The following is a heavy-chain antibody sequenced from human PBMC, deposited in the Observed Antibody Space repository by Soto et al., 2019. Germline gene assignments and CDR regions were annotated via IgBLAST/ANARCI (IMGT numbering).Heavy chain of an antibody. CDR1: GGSFSGYY. Sequence: QVRLQQWGAGLLKPSETLSLTCAVYGGSFSGYYWSWIRQPPGTGLEWIGEINDSGSTKYNPSLKSRVTISVATSKNQFSLRLIPVTAADTAVYYCAIEGNSYGYFYFDYWGQGTLVTVSS. CDR2: INDSGST. J-gene: IGHJ4*02. CDR3: AIEGNSYGYFYFDY. V-gene: IGHV4-34*01. D-gene: IGHD5-18*01.